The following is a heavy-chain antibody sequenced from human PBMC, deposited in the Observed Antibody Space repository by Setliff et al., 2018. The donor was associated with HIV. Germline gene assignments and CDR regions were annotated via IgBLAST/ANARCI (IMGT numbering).Heavy chain of an antibody. CDR1: GDSISSGGYY. CDR3: ARSKTFYDFWGGYYTHGAFKI. J-gene: IGHJ3*02. D-gene: IGHD3-3*01. CDR2: IYYSGNT. Sequence: PSETLSLTCTVSGDSISSGGYYWSWIRQHPGKGLEWIGYIYYSGNTYYNPSLKRRVSMSVDTSMNQFSLNLTSVTAADTAVYYCARSKTFYDFWGGYYTHGAFKIWGLGTMVTVSS. V-gene: IGHV4-31*03.